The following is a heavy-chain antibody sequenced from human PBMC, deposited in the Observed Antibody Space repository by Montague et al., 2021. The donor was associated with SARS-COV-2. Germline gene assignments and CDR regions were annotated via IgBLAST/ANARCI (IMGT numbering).Heavy chain of an antibody. Sequence: SLRLSCAASGFTFSRYTMNWVRQAPGKGLEWVSSISSSSSYISYADLVKGRFTISRDNAKNSLYLQMNSLRAEDTAVYYCARVGIYYYYGMDVWGQGTTVTVSS. J-gene: IGHJ6*02. CDR3: ARVGIYYYYGMDV. V-gene: IGHV3-21*01. D-gene: IGHD1-26*01. CDR2: ISSSSSYI. CDR1: GFTFSRYT.